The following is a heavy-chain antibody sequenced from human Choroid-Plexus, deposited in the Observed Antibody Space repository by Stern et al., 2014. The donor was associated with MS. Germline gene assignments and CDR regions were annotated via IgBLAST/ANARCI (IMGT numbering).Heavy chain of an antibody. J-gene: IGHJ5*02. V-gene: IGHV3-30*18. CDR1: GFTFGSCA. CDR3: AKDRQYLTYFFDH. Sequence: VQLEESGGGVVQPGRHLRLSCVASGFTFGSCAMHWVRQAPGKGLEWVAGVSYDGSNKDYADSVKGRFTISRDNSQNTLYMQMSSLRPEDTAVYYCAKDRQYLTYFFDHWGQGSLVTVSS. CDR2: VSYDGSNK. D-gene: IGHD2/OR15-2a*01.